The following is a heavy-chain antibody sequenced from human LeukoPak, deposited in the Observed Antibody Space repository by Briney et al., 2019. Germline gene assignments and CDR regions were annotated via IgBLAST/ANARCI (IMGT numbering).Heavy chain of an antibody. J-gene: IGHJ3*02. Sequence: PSETLSLTCAVYGGSFSGYYWSWISQPPGKGLEWIGEINHSGSTNYNPSLKSRVTISVDTSKNQFSLKLSSVTAADTAVYYCARSLLVAPYYYDSSRPVAFDIWGQGTMVTVSS. CDR3: ARSLLVAPYYYDSSRPVAFDI. D-gene: IGHD3-22*01. CDR1: GGSFSGYY. V-gene: IGHV4-34*01. CDR2: INHSGST.